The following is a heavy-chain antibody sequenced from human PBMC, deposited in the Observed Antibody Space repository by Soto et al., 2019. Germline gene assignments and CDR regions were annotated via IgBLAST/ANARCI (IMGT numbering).Heavy chain of an antibody. CDR1: GGSISSTGYY. Sequence: SETLSLTCTVSGGSISSTGYYWSWIRQHPGKGLEWIGYIYYSGSTYYNPSLKSRVTISVDTSKNQFALKLSSVTAADTAVYYCARERYCSSTSCSGHSVDYWGQGTLVTVSS. V-gene: IGHV4-31*03. CDR2: IYYSGST. D-gene: IGHD2-2*01. CDR3: ARERYCSSTSCSGHSVDY. J-gene: IGHJ4*02.